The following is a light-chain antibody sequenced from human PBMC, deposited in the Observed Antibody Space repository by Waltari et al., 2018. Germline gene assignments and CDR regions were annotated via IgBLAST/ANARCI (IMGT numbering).Light chain of an antibody. CDR1: QKVFYNSNDKNY. CDR3: QQSFTTPPT. CDR2: WAS. Sequence: DIVLTQSPDSLAVSLGDRATINCKSSQKVFYNSNDKNYLVWYQQKSGQPPKLLIYWASTRESGVPDRFSGSGSGTEFTLTISNLQAEDVAVYYCQQSFTTPPTFGQGTKLEIK. V-gene: IGKV4-1*01. J-gene: IGKJ2*01.